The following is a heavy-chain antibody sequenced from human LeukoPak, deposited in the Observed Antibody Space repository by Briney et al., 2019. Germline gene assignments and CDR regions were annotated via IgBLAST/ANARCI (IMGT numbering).Heavy chain of an antibody. V-gene: IGHV1-69*05. Sequence: ASVKVSCKASGGTFSSYAISWVRQAPGQGLEWMGGIIPIFGTANYAQKFQGRVTITTDESTSTTYMELSGLRSEDTAVYYCARDGALGYCSSTSCHNWFDPWGQGTLVTVSS. J-gene: IGHJ5*02. CDR1: GGTFSSYA. CDR2: IIPIFGTA. CDR3: ARDGALGYCSSTSCHNWFDP. D-gene: IGHD2-2*01.